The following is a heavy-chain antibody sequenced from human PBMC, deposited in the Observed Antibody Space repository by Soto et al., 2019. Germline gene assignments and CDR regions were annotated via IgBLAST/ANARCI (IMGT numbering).Heavy chain of an antibody. J-gene: IGHJ6*03. V-gene: IGHV1-18*01. CDR1: GYTFTSYG. D-gene: IGHD2-2*01. CDR2: ISAYNGNT. Sequence: QVRLVQSGGGVKKPGASVKVSCKASGYTFTSYGISWVRQAPGQGLEWMGWISAYNGNTNYAQKLQGRVTMTTDTSTSTAYMELRSLRSDDTAVYYCASGGVPSNYIAIVHDLLMDVWRKGTTVTVSS. CDR3: ASGGVPSNYIAIVHDLLMDV.